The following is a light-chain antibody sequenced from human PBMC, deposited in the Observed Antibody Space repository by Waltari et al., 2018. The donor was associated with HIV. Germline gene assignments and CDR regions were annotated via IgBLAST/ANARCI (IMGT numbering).Light chain of an antibody. CDR2: GTS. J-gene: IGKJ1*01. CDR1: QSVSTN. CDR3: HQYNNWPPWT. Sequence: EIVMTQSPAALSVSPGERATLSCRASQSVSTNLAWYQQKPGQAPRLLLYGTSTRATGISDRFSGSGSGTEFTLTISSLQSEDFAVYYCHQYNNWPPWTFGQGTKVEIK. V-gene: IGKV3-15*01.